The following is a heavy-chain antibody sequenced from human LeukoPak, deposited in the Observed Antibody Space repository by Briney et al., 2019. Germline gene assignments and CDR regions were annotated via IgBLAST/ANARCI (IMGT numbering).Heavy chain of an antibody. CDR3: ARVQEVGGYDFWSGYYTRRSWFDP. CDR1: GGSISSYY. J-gene: IGHJ5*02. CDR2: IYYSGST. D-gene: IGHD3-3*01. V-gene: IGHV4-59*01. Sequence: SETLSLTCTVSGGSISSYYWSWIRQPPGKGLEWIGYIYYSGSTNYNPSLKSRATISVDTSKNQFSLKLSSVTAADTAVYYCARVQEVGGYDFWSGYYTRRSWFDPWGQGTLVTVSS.